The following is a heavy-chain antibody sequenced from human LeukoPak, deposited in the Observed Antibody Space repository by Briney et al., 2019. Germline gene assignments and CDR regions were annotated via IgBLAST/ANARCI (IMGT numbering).Heavy chain of an antibody. D-gene: IGHD4-11*01. CDR3: ASLSAITTAPPDA. V-gene: IGHV3-30*09. Sequence: PGGSLRLSCAASGFTFSNYAMNWVRQAPGKGLEWVAFIGYDGDNKFYVDSVKGRFAISRDNSKSTLYLQMNSVRVEDTAIYYRASLSAITTAPPDAWGHGTTVTVSS. CDR1: GFTFSNYA. J-gene: IGHJ6*02. CDR2: IGYDGDNK.